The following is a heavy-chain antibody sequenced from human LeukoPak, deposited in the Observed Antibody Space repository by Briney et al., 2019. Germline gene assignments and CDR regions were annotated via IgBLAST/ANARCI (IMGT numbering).Heavy chain of an antibody. V-gene: IGHV4-61*02. J-gene: IGHJ4*02. CDR1: GAAISSDNYY. CDR2: ISITGGT. Sequence: PSETLSLTCTVSGAAISSDNYYWTWIRQPAGKGLEWIGRISITGGTYYNPSLKSRVTISLDTSRNQFSLNLNSVTAADSAQYYCARVAVLTRSFDYWGQGTRVTVSS. D-gene: IGHD4-23*01. CDR3: ARVAVLTRSFDY.